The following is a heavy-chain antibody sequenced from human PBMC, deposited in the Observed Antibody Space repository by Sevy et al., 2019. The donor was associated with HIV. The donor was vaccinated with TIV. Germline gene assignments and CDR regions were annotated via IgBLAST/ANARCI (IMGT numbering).Heavy chain of an antibody. D-gene: IGHD2-15*01. CDR3: TTVPCSGGSCYSPDWFDP. J-gene: IGHJ5*02. Sequence: GGPLRLSCAASGFTFSNAWMSWVRQAPGKGLEWVGRIKSKTDGGTTDYAAPVKGRFTISRDDSKNTLYLQMNSLKTEDTAVYYCTTVPCSGGSCYSPDWFDPWGQGTLVTVSS. CDR1: GFTFSNAW. CDR2: IKSKTDGGTT. V-gene: IGHV3-15*01.